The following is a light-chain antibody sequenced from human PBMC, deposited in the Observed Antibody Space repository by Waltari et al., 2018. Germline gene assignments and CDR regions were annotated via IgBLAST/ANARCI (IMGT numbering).Light chain of an antibody. CDR1: QDINNY. CDR2: AAS. V-gene: IGKV1-16*01. J-gene: IGKJ4*01. Sequence: DIQMTQSPSSLSASLGDRVTITCRASQDINNYFVWFQQKPGKAPKSLIYAASTLRSGVPSRFSGSGSGTDFTLTISSLQPDDFATYYCQQYNTYPLTFGGGTKVEI. CDR3: QQYNTYPLT.